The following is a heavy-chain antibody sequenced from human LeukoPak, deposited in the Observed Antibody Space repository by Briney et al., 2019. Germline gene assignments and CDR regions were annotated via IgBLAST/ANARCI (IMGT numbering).Heavy chain of an antibody. J-gene: IGHJ4*02. CDR1: GGSFSGYY. Sequence: SETLSLTCAVYGGSFSGYYWSWIRQPPGKGLEWIGYIYYSGSTNYNPSLKSRVTISVDTSKNQFSLKLSSVTAADTAVYYCARTEAGYSSGWYVYWGQGALVTVSS. CDR2: IYYSGST. V-gene: IGHV4-59*01. CDR3: ARTEAGYSSGWYVY. D-gene: IGHD6-19*01.